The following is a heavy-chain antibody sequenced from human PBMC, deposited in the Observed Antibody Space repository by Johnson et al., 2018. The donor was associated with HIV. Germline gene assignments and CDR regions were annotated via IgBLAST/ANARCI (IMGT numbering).Heavy chain of an antibody. Sequence: QVQLVESGGSLVKPGGSMRLSCAASGFTFTDYYMTWIRQAPGKGLEWVSHISTSGGGIYYADSVKGRFTISRYNARNSLYLQMNSLRAEDTAVYYCVRHLPIGPAAPNDAFDFWGQGTMVTVSS. CDR2: ISTSGGGI. CDR3: VRHLPIGPAAPNDAFDF. V-gene: IGHV3-11*04. CDR1: GFTFTDYY. D-gene: IGHD2-2*01. J-gene: IGHJ3*01.